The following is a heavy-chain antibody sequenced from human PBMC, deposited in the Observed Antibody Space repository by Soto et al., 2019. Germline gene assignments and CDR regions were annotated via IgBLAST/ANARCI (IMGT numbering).Heavy chain of an antibody. D-gene: IGHD4-17*01. CDR2: ISAYNGNT. J-gene: IGHJ5*02. Sequence: ASVKVSCKASGYTFTSYGISWVRQAPGQGLEWMGWISAYNGNTNYAQKLQGRVTMTTDTSTSTAYMELRSLRSDDTAVYYCARGGKTYGEDNWFDPWGQGTLVTVSS. CDR1: GYTFTSYG. V-gene: IGHV1-18*01. CDR3: ARGGKTYGEDNWFDP.